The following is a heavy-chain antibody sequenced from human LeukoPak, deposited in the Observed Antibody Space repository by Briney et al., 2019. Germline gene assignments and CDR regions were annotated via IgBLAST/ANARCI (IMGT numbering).Heavy chain of an antibody. J-gene: IGHJ4*02. CDR2: IYSGGST. CDR3: AGSSRKYYLEY. D-gene: IGHD6-13*01. CDR1: GFTVSTNY. V-gene: IGHV3-53*01. Sequence: GGSLRLSCAASGFTVSTNYMSWVRQAPGKGLEWVSLIYSGGSTYYADSVKGRFTISRDNSENTLFLQMNSLRVEDTAMYYCAGSSRKYYLEYWGQGTLVTVSS.